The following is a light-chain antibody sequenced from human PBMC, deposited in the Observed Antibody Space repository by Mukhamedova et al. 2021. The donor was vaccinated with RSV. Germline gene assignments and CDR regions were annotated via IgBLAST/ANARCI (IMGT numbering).Light chain of an antibody. Sequence: GSQNINSWLAWYQQRPGKAPKLLVYKASSLESGVPSRFSGSGSGKEFTLTISSLQPDDFATYYCQQFDTYPWTFGQGTKVEIK. CDR3: QQFDTYPWT. CDR2: KAS. J-gene: IGKJ1*01. V-gene: IGKV1-5*03. CDR1: QNINSW.